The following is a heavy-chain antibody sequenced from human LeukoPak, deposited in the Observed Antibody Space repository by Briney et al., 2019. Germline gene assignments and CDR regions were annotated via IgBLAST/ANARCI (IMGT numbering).Heavy chain of an antibody. J-gene: IGHJ4*02. V-gene: IGHV3-23*01. CDR1: GFTFSNTG. Sequence: GGSLRLSCAASGFTFSNTGMNWVRQAPGKGLEWVSTISGDGGDTYYADSVKGRFTISRDNSKNTLYLQMNSLRAEDTAVYYCARGRDPDYWGQGTLVTVSS. CDR3: ARGRDPDY. CDR2: ISGDGGDT.